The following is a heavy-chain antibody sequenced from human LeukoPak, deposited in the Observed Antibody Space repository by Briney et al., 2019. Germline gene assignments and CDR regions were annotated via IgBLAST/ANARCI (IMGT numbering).Heavy chain of an antibody. D-gene: IGHD4-17*01. J-gene: IGHJ4*02. CDR2: ISGSGGST. CDR1: GFTFSSYA. Sequence: TGGSLRLSCAASGFTFSSYAMSWVRQAPGKGLEWVSAISGSGGSTYYADSVKGRFTISGDNSKNTLYLQMNSLRAEDTAVYYCAKYGGLYGDYAPPFDYWGQGTLVTVSS. CDR3: AKYGGLYGDYAPPFDY. V-gene: IGHV3-23*01.